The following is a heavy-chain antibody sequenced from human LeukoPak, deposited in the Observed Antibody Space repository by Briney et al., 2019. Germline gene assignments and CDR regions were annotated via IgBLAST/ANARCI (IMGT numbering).Heavy chain of an antibody. J-gene: IGHJ6*02. CDR3: ARVRITMVRGVITNYYYYYGMDV. D-gene: IGHD3-10*01. V-gene: IGHV4-34*01. Sequence: SETLSLTCAVYGGSFSGYYWSWIRQPPGKGLEWIGEINHSGSTNYNPSLKSRVTISVDTSKNQFSLKLSSVTAADAAVYYCARVRITMVRGVITNYYYYYGMDVWGQGTTVTVSS. CDR2: INHSGST. CDR1: GGSFSGYY.